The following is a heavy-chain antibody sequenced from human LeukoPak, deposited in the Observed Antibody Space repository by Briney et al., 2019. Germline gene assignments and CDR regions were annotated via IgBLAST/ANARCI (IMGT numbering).Heavy chain of an antibody. CDR2: ISSSSSYI. V-gene: IGHV3-21*06. CDR1: GFTLSSYS. Sequence: KPGGSLRLSCAASGFTLSSYSMNWVRQAPGKGLEWVSSISSSSSYIYYADSVKGRFTISRDNAKNSLYVQMDSLRAEDTAVYYCARGDSSGYVCDYWGRGTLVTVSS. J-gene: IGHJ4*02. CDR3: ARGDSSGYVCDY. D-gene: IGHD3-22*01.